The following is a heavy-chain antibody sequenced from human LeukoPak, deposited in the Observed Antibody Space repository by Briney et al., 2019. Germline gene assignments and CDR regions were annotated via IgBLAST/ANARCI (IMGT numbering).Heavy chain of an antibody. D-gene: IGHD6-6*01. J-gene: IGHJ6*03. CDR2: ISAYNGNT. CDR1: GYTFTSYG. Sequence: ASVKVSCKASGYTFTSYGISWVRQAPGQGLEWMGWISAYNGNTNYVQKLQGRVTMTTDTSTSTAYMELRSQRSDDTAVYYCARDRKQLVRSYYYYYYMDVWGKGTTVTVSS. V-gene: IGHV1-18*01. CDR3: ARDRKQLVRSYYYYYYMDV.